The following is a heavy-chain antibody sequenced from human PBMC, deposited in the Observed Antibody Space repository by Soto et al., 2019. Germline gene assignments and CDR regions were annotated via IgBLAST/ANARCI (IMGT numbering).Heavy chain of an antibody. V-gene: IGHV3-23*01. CDR3: AVRKTGSYFDY. Sequence: LRLSCAASGFTFSSYAMSWVRQAPGKGLEWVSGIGASGAGTYYADFVKGRFIISRDNSKNTLHLQMNSLRAEDTAVYYCAVRKTGSYFDYWGQGTLVTVSS. CDR1: GFTFSSYA. CDR2: IGASGAGT. D-gene: IGHD1-26*01. J-gene: IGHJ4*02.